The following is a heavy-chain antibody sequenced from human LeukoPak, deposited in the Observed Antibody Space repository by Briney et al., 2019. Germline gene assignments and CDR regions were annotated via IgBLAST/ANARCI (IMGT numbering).Heavy chain of an antibody. CDR2: INRDGSST. CDR1: GFTFSSYW. V-gene: IGHV3-74*01. J-gene: IGHJ3*02. Sequence: GGSLRLSCAASGFTFSSYWMHWVRQAPGKGLVWVSRINRDGSSTSYADSVKGRFTISRDNAKNTLYLQMSDLRAEDTSVYYCARDYNYCSSGRCYDAFDIWGQGTMVTVSS. D-gene: IGHD2-2*01. CDR3: ARDYNYCSSGRCYDAFDI.